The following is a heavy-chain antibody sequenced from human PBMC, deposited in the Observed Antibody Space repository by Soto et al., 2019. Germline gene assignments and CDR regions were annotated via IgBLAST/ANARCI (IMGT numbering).Heavy chain of an antibody. CDR1: GFTFRDYY. J-gene: IGHJ3*02. CDR2: ISSSGTGI. V-gene: IGHV3-11*01. Sequence: PGGSLRLSCAASGFTFRDYYMTWIRQAPGKGLEWVSYISSSGTGIYYPDSVKGRFTISRDNAKNSLYLQMSSLRAEDTAVYYFARAYSDAFDIWGPGRMVTVS. D-gene: IGHD2-15*01. CDR3: ARAYSDAFDI.